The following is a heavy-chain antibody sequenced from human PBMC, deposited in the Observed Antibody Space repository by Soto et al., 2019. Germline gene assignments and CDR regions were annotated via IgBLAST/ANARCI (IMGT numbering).Heavy chain of an antibody. J-gene: IGHJ6*02. CDR1: GDSVGNGPYY. V-gene: IGHV4-61*01. CDR2: IYYSGST. D-gene: IGHD1-26*01. Sequence: QVRLQESGPGLVKPSETLSLSCLVSGDSVGNGPYYWSWIRQPPGKGLEWIGYIYYSGSTNFNPSLESRVNISIDTSKNQLSLKLRSVTAADASVYFCARVGTSCHSGGCYYYYGLGVWGQGTTVAISS. CDR3: ARVGTSCHSGGCYYYYGLGV.